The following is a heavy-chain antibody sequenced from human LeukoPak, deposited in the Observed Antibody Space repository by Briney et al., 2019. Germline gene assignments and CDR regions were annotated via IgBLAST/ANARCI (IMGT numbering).Heavy chain of an antibody. CDR1: GGSLSSHF. CDR2: IDYSGST. CDR3: ARADRSDYYSAPNAFDI. J-gene: IGHJ3*02. V-gene: IGHV4-59*11. Sequence: SETLSLTCTVSGGSLSSHFWSWIRQSPEKGLEWIGHIDYSGSTNSNPSLKSRVTVSVETSKNQFSLRLSSVTAADTAVYFCARADRSDYYSAPNAFDIWGQGTMVAVSS. D-gene: IGHD3-22*01.